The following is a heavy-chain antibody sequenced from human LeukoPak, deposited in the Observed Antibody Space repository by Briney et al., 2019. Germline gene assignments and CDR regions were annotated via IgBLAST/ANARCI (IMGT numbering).Heavy chain of an antibody. CDR1: GFTFSSYA. D-gene: IGHD1-26*01. V-gene: IGHV3-23*01. CDR3: ATAPSGSYFDY. CDR2: ISGSGGST. J-gene: IGHJ4*02. Sequence: GGSLRLSCAASGFTFSSYAMNWVRQAPGKGLEWVSTISGSGGSTYYADSVKGRFTISRDNPKNTLYLQMNSLRAEDTAVYYCATAPSGSYFDYWGQGTLVTVSS.